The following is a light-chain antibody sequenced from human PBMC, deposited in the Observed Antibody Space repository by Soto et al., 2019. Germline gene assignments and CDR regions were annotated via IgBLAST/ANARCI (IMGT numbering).Light chain of an antibody. J-gene: IGLJ2*01. Sequence: QSALTQPASVSGPPGQSIVISCNGSSSDVGSYDLVSWYLQYPGKAPKVIIFEGTKRPSGVSDRFSGSKSGNTASLTISGLQTEDEADYYCSSFTISRNTVIFGGGTKLTVL. V-gene: IGLV2-14*02. CDR3: SSFTISRNTVI. CDR2: EGT. CDR1: SSDVGSYDL.